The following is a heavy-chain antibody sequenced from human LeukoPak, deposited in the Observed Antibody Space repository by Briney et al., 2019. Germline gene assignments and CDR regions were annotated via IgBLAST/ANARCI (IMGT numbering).Heavy chain of an antibody. CDR2: IIPIFGTA. D-gene: IGHD3-10*01. J-gene: IGHJ4*02. CDR1: GGTFSSYA. CDR3: ASGVWFGELSGDY. V-gene: IGHV1-69*13. Sequence: ASVKVSFKASGGTFSSYAISLVRQAPGQGLEWMGGIIPIFGTANYAQKFQGRVTITADESTSTAYMELSSLRSEDTAVYYCASGVWFGELSGDYWCQGTLVTVSS.